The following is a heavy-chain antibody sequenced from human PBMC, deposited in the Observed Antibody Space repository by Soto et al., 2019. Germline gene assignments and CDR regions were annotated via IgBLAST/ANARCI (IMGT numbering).Heavy chain of an antibody. J-gene: IGHJ5*02. V-gene: IGHV1-3*01. CDR1: GYTFTSYA. D-gene: IGHD6-13*01. Sequence: QVQLVQSGAEVKKPGASVKVSCKASGYTFTSYAMHWVRQAPGQRLEWMGWINAGNGNTKYSQKFQGRVTITRDTSASTAYMELSSLRSEDTAVYYCARARLQLGSGWFDPCGPGTPVTVPS. CDR2: INAGNGNT. CDR3: ARARLQLGSGWFDP.